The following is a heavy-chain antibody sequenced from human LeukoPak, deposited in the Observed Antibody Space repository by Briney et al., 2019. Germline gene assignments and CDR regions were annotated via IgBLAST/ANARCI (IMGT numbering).Heavy chain of an antibody. J-gene: IGHJ4*02. CDR3: ASDDYDFWSGYYKYSDY. V-gene: IGHV4-39*01. CDR1: GGSFSGYY. Sequence: SETLSLTCAVYGGSFSGYYWGWIRQPPGKGLEWIGSIYYSGSTYYNPSLKSRVTISVDTSKNQFSLKLSSVTAADTAVYYCASDDYDFWSGYYKYSDYWGQGTLVTVSS. CDR2: IYYSGST. D-gene: IGHD3-3*01.